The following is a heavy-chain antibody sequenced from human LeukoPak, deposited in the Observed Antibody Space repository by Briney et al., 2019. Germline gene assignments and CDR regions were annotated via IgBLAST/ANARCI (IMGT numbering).Heavy chain of an antibody. CDR2: IYHSGST. CDR1: GHSISSGYY. J-gene: IGHJ4*02. Sequence: SETLSLTCAVSGHSISSGYYWGWIRQPPGKGLEWIGSIYHSGSTYYNPSLKSRVTISVDTSKNQFSLKLSSMTAADTAVYYCARGGVVVVAANLDYWGQGTLVTVSS. V-gene: IGHV4-38-2*01. D-gene: IGHD2-15*01. CDR3: ARGGVVVVAANLDY.